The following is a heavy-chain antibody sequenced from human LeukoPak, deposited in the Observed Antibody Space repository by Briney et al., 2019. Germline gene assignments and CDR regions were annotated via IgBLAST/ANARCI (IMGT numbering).Heavy chain of an antibody. Sequence: SETLSLTCAVYGGSFSAYYWSWIRQPPGKGLEWIGEINHSGSTNYNPSLKSRVTISVDTSKNQSSLKLRSVTAADTAVYYCARGPYSGSYEIRYWGQGTLVTVSS. D-gene: IGHD1-26*01. CDR3: ARGPYSGSYEIRY. V-gene: IGHV4-34*01. J-gene: IGHJ4*02. CDR2: INHSGST. CDR1: GGSFSAYY.